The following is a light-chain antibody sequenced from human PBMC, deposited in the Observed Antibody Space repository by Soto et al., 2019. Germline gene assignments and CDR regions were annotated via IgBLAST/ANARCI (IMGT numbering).Light chain of an antibody. V-gene: IGKV1-33*01. CDR2: DAS. CDR1: QDISNY. J-gene: IGKJ2*01. CDR3: QQYANLPPFT. Sequence: DIQMTQSPSSLSASVGDRVTITCQASQDISNYLNWYQQKPGKAPKLLIYDASNLETGVPSRFSGSGAGTDFTFTISNLQPEDIATYDCQQYANLPPFTFGQGTKL.